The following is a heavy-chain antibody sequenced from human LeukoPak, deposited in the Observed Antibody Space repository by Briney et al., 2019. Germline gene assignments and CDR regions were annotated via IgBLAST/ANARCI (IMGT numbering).Heavy chain of an antibody. CDR2: IYHRGST. V-gene: IGHV4-59*01. Sequence: LETLSLTCTVSGGSISSYYWSWIRQPPGKGLEWIGYIYHRGSTNYNPSLKSRVTISVDTSKNQFSLKLSSVPAADTAVYYCARVGSGYTFDYWGQGTLVTVSS. CDR1: GGSISSYY. J-gene: IGHJ4*02. CDR3: ARVGSGYTFDY. D-gene: IGHD3-22*01.